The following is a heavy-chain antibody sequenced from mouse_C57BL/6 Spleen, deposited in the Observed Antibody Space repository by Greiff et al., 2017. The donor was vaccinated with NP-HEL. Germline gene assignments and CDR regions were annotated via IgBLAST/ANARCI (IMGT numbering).Heavy chain of an antibody. Sequence: EVQGVESGGGLVKPGGSLKLSCAASGFTFSDYGMHWVRQAPEKGLEWVAYISSGSSTIYYADTVKGRFTISRDNAKNTLFLQMTSLRSEDTAMYYCAMGPYYYGSSYWYFDVWGTGTTVTVSS. CDR1: GFTFSDYG. D-gene: IGHD1-1*01. J-gene: IGHJ1*03. CDR3: AMGPYYYGSSYWYFDV. V-gene: IGHV5-17*01. CDR2: ISSGSSTI.